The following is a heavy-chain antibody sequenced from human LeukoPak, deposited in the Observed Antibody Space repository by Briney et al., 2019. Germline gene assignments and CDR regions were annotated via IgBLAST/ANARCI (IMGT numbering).Heavy chain of an antibody. D-gene: IGHD4-17*01. CDR1: GGSISSSPYY. V-gene: IGHV4-39*07. Sequence: SETLSLTCTVSGGSISSSPYYWSWIRQSPGKGLEWIGEINHSGGTNYNPSLKSRVTISVDTSKNQFSLKLSSVTAADTAVYYCANGDYYFDYWGQGTLVTVSS. CDR3: ANGDYYFDY. CDR2: INHSGGT. J-gene: IGHJ4*02.